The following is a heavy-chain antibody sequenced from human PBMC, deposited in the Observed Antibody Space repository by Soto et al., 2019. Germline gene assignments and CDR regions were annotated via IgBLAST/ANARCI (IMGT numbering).Heavy chain of an antibody. CDR2: ISYDGSNK. V-gene: IGHV3-30-3*01. D-gene: IGHD1-7*01. J-gene: IGHJ6*02. CDR1: GFTFSSYA. Sequence: PGGSLRLSCAASGFTFSSYAMHWVRQAPGKGLEWVAVISYDGSNKYYADSVKGRFTISRDNSKNTLYLQMNSLRAEDTAVYYCARDPHGLELRADYYYGMDVWGQGTTVTVSS. CDR3: ARDPHGLELRADYYYGMDV.